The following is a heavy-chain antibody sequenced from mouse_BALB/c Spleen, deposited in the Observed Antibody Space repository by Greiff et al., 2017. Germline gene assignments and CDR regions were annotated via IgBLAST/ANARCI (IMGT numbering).Heavy chain of an antibody. V-gene: IGHV2-2*02. J-gene: IGHJ4*01. Sequence: VQRVESGPGLVQPSQSLSITCTVSGFSLTSYGVHWVRQSPGKGLEWLGVIWSGGSTDYNAAFISRLSISKDNSKSQVFFKMNSLQANDTAIYYCARNTYYGPYYAMDYWGQGTSVTVSS. CDR1: GFSLTSYG. CDR3: ARNTYYGPYYAMDY. CDR2: IWSGGST. D-gene: IGHD1-1*01.